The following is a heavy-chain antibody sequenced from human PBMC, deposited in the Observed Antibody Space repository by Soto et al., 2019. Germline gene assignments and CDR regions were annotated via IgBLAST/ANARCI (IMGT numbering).Heavy chain of an antibody. V-gene: IGHV4-59*01. D-gene: IGHD3-22*01. CDR3: ARADYYDSSGSENNWFDP. CDR1: GGSSSSYY. J-gene: IGHJ5*02. CDR2: IYYSGST. Sequence: SETLSLTCTVSGGSSSSYYWSWIRQPPGKGLEWIGYIYYSGSTNYNPSLKSRVTISVDTSKNQFSLKLSSVTAADTAVYYCARADYYDSSGSENNWFDPWGQGTLVTVSS.